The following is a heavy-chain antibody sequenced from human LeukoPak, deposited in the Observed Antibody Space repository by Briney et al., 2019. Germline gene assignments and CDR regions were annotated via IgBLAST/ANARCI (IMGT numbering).Heavy chain of an antibody. D-gene: IGHD3-16*02. CDR3: ARDSLEGAFDI. CDR2: IYYSGST. J-gene: IGHJ3*02. CDR1: GGSISSGGYY. Sequence: SETLSLTRTVSGGSISSGGYYWSWIRQHPGKGLEWIGYIYYSGSTYYNPSLKSRVTISVDTSKNQFSLKLSSVTAADTAVYYCARDSLEGAFDIWGQGTMVTVSS. V-gene: IGHV4-31*03.